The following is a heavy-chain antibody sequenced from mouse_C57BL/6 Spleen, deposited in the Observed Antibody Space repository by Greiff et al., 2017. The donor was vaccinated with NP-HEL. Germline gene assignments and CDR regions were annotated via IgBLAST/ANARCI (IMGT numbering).Heavy chain of an antibody. CDR1: GYSFTGYF. J-gene: IGHJ1*03. V-gene: IGHV1-20*01. D-gene: IGHD1-1*01. CDR3: ARGLDTTDWYFDV. Sequence: VHVKQSGPELVKPGDSVKISCKASGYSFTGYFMNWVMQSHGKSLEWIGRINPYNGDTFYNQKFKGKATLTVDKSSSTAHMELRSLTSEDSAVYYCARGLDTTDWYFDVWGTGTTVTVSS. CDR2: INPYNGDT.